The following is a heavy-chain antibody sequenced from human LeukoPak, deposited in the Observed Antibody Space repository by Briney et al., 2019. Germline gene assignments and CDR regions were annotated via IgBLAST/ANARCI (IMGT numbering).Heavy chain of an antibody. D-gene: IGHD6-13*01. CDR3: TRIKYSTSWSGDY. V-gene: IGHV3-30*19. CDR1: GFIFTSYG. J-gene: IGHJ4*02. Sequence: GGSLRLSCVASGFIFTSYGMHWVRQAPGKGLQWVALISSNGNNERYEDSVKGRFSISRDNSENTMYLRMNSLRAEDTAIYYCTRIKYSTSWSGDYWGQGALVTVSS. CDR2: ISSNGNNE.